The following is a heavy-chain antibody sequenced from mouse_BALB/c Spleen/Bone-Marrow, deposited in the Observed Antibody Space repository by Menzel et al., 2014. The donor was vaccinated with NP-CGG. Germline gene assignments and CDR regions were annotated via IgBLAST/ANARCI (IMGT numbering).Heavy chain of an antibody. Sequence: QVQLQQFGAELARPGASVKMSCKASGYTFTSYTMHWVKQRPGQGLEWIGYINPSSGYTNYNQKFKDKATLTADKSSSTAYMQLSSLTSEDSAVYYCARAAYYRYDEGAWFAYWGQGTLVTVSA. V-gene: IGHV1-4*01. J-gene: IGHJ3*01. CDR2: INPSSGYT. CDR3: ARAAYYRYDEGAWFAY. CDR1: GYTFTSYT. D-gene: IGHD2-14*01.